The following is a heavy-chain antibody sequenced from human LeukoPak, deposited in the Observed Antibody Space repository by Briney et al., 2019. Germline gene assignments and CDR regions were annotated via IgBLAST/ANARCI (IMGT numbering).Heavy chain of an antibody. D-gene: IGHD3-16*01. J-gene: IGHJ4*02. CDR2: ISWNSGSI. V-gene: IGHV3-9*01. CDR3: AKDNGRGGNFDY. Sequence: GGSRRLSCAASGFTFDDYAMHWVRQAPGKGLEWVSGISWNSGSIGYADSVKGRFTISRDNAKNSLYLQMNSLRAEDTALYYCAKDNGRGGNFDYWGQGTLVTVSS. CDR1: GFTFDDYA.